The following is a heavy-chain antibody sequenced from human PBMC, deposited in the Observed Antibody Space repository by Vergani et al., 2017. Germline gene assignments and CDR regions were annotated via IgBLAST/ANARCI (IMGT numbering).Heavy chain of an antibody. Sequence: QAQLVQSGAEVKKPGASVKVSCKASGYTFTGYYMHWVRQAPGQGLEWMGWINPNSGGTNYAQKFQGRVTMTRDTSISTAYMELSRLRSDDTAVYYCARGAATVKGDYIADYWGQGTLVTVSS. CDR1: GYTFTGYY. CDR2: INPNSGGT. J-gene: IGHJ4*02. V-gene: IGHV1-2*02. D-gene: IGHD4-17*01. CDR3: ARGAATVKGDYIADY.